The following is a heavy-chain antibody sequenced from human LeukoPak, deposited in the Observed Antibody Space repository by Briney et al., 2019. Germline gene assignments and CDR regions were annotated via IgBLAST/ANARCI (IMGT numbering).Heavy chain of an antibody. CDR1: GFTFSSYA. J-gene: IGHJ4*02. CDR2: ISYDGSNK. Sequence: GGSLRLSCAASGFTFSSYAMHWVRQAPGKGLEWVAVISYDGSNKYYADSVKGRFTISRDNSKNTLYLQMNSLRAEDTAVYYCARVGDIVVVPAAMSFDYWGQGTLVTVSS. D-gene: IGHD2-2*01. V-gene: IGHV3-30-3*01. CDR3: ARVGDIVVVPAAMSFDY.